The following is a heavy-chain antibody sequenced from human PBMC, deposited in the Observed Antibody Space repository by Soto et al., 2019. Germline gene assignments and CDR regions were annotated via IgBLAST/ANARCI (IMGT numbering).Heavy chain of an antibody. Sequence: EVQLVESGGGSVKPGGSLRLSCAASGFSFSSAWMSWVRQAPGKGLEWVGRIKNKADAGTTDYAAPVKGRFSISRDDSKNMLYLQMNGLKTEDTALYYCATFGDSARAWGQGTLVTVSS. V-gene: IGHV3-15*07. D-gene: IGHD4-17*01. CDR2: IKNKADAGTT. CDR3: ATFGDSARA. J-gene: IGHJ5*02. CDR1: GFSFSSAW.